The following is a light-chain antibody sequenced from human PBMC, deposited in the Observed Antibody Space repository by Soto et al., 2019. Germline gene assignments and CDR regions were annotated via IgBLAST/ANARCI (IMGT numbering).Light chain of an antibody. J-gene: IGKJ1*01. CDR2: GAS. Sequence: VLSQSPGTLSLSPGERATLSCRASQSVSNNYLAWYQQKPGQAPRLLIYGASNRATGIPDRFSGSGSGTDFTLTISRLEPEDFAVYYCQQYGSSGTFGQGTKVDIK. CDR1: QSVSNNY. CDR3: QQYGSSGT. V-gene: IGKV3-20*01.